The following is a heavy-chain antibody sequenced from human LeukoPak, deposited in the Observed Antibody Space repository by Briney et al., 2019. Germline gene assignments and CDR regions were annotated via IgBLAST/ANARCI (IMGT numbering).Heavy chain of an antibody. CDR1: GGSISSSTYY. CDR2: IYYSGST. Sequence: PSETLSLTCIVSGGSISSSTYYWAWIRQPPGKGLEWIGNIYYSGSTYYGPSFKSRVTISVDTSKNQFSLKLTSVTAADTAVYYCVSLVDPGWFDPWGQGTLVSVSS. D-gene: IGHD2-15*01. CDR3: VSLVDPGWFDP. J-gene: IGHJ5*02. V-gene: IGHV4-39*01.